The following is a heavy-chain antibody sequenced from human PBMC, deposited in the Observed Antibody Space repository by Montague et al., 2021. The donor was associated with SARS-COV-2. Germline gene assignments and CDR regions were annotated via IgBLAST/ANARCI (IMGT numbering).Heavy chain of an antibody. CDR2: ISYDESNK. Sequence: SLRLSCADSGFTFSSYAMHWVRQGPGKGLEWVAVISYDESNKYYADSVKGRLTISRDNSKNTLYLQMNSLRAEDTAVYYCATQAPGTPDAFDVWGQGTMVTVSS. J-gene: IGHJ3*01. V-gene: IGHV3-30*04. D-gene: IGHD6-13*01. CDR1: GFTFSSYA. CDR3: ATQAPGTPDAFDV.